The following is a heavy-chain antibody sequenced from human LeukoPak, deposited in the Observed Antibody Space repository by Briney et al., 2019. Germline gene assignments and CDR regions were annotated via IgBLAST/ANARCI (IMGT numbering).Heavy chain of an antibody. CDR3: ARDLGITMVRGVIVSGEDY. D-gene: IGHD3-10*01. J-gene: IGHJ4*02. V-gene: IGHV1-18*01. Sequence: ASVEVSCKASGYTFTSYGISWVRQAPGQGLEWMGWISAYNGNTNYAQKLQGRVTMTTDTSTSTAYMELRSLRSDDTAVYNCARDLGITMVRGVIVSGEDYWGQGTLVTVSS. CDR2: ISAYNGNT. CDR1: GYTFTSYG.